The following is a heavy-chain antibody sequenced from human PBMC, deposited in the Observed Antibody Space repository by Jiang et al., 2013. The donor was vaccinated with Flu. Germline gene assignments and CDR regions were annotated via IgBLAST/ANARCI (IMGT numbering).Heavy chain of an antibody. Sequence: ETLSLTCAVYGGSFSGYYWSWIRQPPGKGLEWIGEINHSGSTNYNPSLKSRVTISVDTSKNQFSLKLSPVTAADTAVYYCARRSYSSSFDYWGQGTLVTVSS. D-gene: IGHD6-13*01. J-gene: IGHJ4*02. V-gene: IGHV4-34*01. CDR3: ARRSYSSSFDY. CDR2: INHSGST. CDR1: GGSFSGYY.